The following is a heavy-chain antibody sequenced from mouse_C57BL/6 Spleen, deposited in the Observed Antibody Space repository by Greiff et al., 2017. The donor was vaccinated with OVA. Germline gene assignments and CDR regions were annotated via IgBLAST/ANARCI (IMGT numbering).Heavy chain of an antibody. V-gene: IGHV2-2*01. CDR2: IWSGGST. CDR3: ARNLITTTGYYAMDY. Sequence: VKLMESGPGLVQPSQSLSITCTVSGFSLTSYGVHWVRQSPGKGLEWLGVIWSGGSTDYNAAFISRLSISKDNSKSQVFFRMNSLQADDTAIYYCARNLITTTGYYAMDYWGQGTSVTVSS. D-gene: IGHD2-4*01. CDR1: GFSLTSYG. J-gene: IGHJ4*01.